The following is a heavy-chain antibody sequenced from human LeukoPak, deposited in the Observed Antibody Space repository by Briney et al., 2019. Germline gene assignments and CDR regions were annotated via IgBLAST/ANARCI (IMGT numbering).Heavy chain of an antibody. D-gene: IGHD4-11*01. CDR1: GFKFTSYD. J-gene: IGHJ6*02. CDR3: AKEDYSNPRAYYYYGMDV. V-gene: IGHV3-23*01. CDR2: ISGSGGST. Sequence: PGGSLRLSCVTSGFKFTSYDLTWVRHPPGKGLEWVSAISGSGGSTYYADSVKGRFTISRDNSKNTLFLQMYSLRAEDTTVYYCAKEDYSNPRAYYYYGMDVWGQGTTVTVSS.